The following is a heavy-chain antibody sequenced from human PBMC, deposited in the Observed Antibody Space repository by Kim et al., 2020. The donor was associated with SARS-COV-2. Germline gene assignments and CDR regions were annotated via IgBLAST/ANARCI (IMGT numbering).Heavy chain of an antibody. CDR2: IYSGGST. D-gene: IGHD5-18*01. V-gene: IGHV3-53*01. Sequence: GGSLRLSCAASGFTVSSNYMSWVRQAPGKGLEWVSVIYSGGSTYYADSVKGRFTISRDNSKNTLYLQMNSLRAEDTAVYYCARVNGYSYGFLRNRRGRFDYWGQGTLVTVSS. J-gene: IGHJ4*02. CDR3: ARVNGYSYGFLRNRRGRFDY. CDR1: GFTVSSNY.